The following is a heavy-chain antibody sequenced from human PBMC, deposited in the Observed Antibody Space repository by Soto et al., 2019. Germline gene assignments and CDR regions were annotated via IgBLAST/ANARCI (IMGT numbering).Heavy chain of an antibody. V-gene: IGHV1-18*01. CDR3: ARGGVLLWFGEPLDS. CDR2: ISGYSGNT. CDR1: GYTFSRYG. Sequence: QVQLVQSGAEVKKPGASVKVSCKASGYTFSRYGITWVRQAPGQGLEWMGGISGYSGNTNYAQNLRGRVTMTTATSTSTAYMALRSLRSDDTAVYYCARGGVLLWFGEPLDSWGQGTLVTVSS. J-gene: IGHJ4*02. D-gene: IGHD3-10*01.